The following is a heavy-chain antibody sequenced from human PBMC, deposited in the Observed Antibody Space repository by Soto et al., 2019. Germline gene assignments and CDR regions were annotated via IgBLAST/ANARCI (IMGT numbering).Heavy chain of an antibody. D-gene: IGHD5-12*01. CDR2: IYYSGTT. J-gene: IGHJ6*02. CDR1: GGSVSSGDYY. Sequence: PSETLSLTCSVSGGSVSSGDYYWTWIRQPPGKGLEWIGNIYYSGTTYYNPSLKSRVIVSIDTSKNQFSLTLSSVTAADTAVYYCARDKGVATITVYYYAVDVWGQGTTVTVSS. CDR3: ARDKGVATITVYYYAVDV. V-gene: IGHV4-30-4*01.